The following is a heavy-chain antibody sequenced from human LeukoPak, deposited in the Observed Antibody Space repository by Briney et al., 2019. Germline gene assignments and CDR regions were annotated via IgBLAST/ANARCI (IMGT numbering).Heavy chain of an antibody. V-gene: IGHV1-18*01. Sequence: GASVKVSCKTSGYSFTSYGVTWVRQAPGQGLEWMGWIGGYTGHTNYVQKFRGRVTMTTDTSTSTAYMELRSLTSDDTAVYYCARDGSCSGGSCAMDGWFDPWGQGTLVTVSS. CDR1: GYSFTSYG. J-gene: IGHJ5*02. CDR2: IGGYTGHT. CDR3: ARDGSCSGGSCAMDGWFDP. D-gene: IGHD2-15*01.